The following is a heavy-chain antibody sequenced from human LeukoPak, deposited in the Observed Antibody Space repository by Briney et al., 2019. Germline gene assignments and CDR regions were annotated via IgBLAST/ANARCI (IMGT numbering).Heavy chain of an antibody. CDR3: ATTPSGAYHDAFDI. D-gene: IGHD2-15*01. Sequence: GESLKISCKGSGYSFTRYWIGWVRLMPGKGLEWMGIIYPDDSDTRYSPSFQGQVTISADKSISTAYLQWSSLKASDTAMYYCATTPSGAYHDAFDIWGQGTMVTVSS. CDR1: GYSFTRYW. J-gene: IGHJ3*02. CDR2: IYPDDSDT. V-gene: IGHV5-51*01.